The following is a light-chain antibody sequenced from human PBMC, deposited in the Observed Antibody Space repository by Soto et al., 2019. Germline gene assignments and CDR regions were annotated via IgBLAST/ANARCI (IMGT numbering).Light chain of an antibody. CDR3: QQYGSSPWT. J-gene: IGKJ1*01. V-gene: IGKV3-20*01. CDR2: GAS. Sequence: EIVLTQSPDTLSLSPGQRATLSCRARQSVTGSYLAWYQQKPGQAPRLLIYGASSRATGIPDRFSGSGSGTDFTLTISRLEPEDFAVYYCQQYGSSPWTFGQGTKVEIK. CDR1: QSVTGSY.